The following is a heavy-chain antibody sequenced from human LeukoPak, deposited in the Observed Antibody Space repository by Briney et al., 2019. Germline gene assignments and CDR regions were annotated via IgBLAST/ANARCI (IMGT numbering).Heavy chain of an antibody. V-gene: IGHV5-51*01. J-gene: IGHJ4*02. CDR1: GYSFTIYW. Sequence: GESLKISCKGSGYSFTIYWIGWVRQMPGKGLEWMGIIYPGDSDTRYSPSFQGQVTISADKSISTAYLQWSSLKASDTAMYYCARHPTMVRGVGYFDYWGQGTLVTVSS. CDR3: ARHPTMVRGVGYFDY. CDR2: IYPGDSDT. D-gene: IGHD3-10*01.